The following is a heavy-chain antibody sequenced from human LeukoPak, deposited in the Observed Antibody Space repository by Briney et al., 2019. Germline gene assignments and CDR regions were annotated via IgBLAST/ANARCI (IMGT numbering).Heavy chain of an antibody. J-gene: IGHJ6*04. CDR2: IYHSGST. CDR1: GGSISSSNW. Sequence: SGTLSLTCAVSGGSISSSNWGSCVRQPPGKGLEWIGEIYHSGSTNYNPSLKSRVTISVDKSKNQFSLKLSSVTAADTAVYYCAIGTRYCSGGSCYLHYYGMDVWGKGTTVTVSS. V-gene: IGHV4-4*02. D-gene: IGHD2-15*01. CDR3: AIGTRYCSGGSCYLHYYGMDV.